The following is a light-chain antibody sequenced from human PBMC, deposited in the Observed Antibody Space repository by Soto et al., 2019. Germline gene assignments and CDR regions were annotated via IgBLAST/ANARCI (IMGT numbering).Light chain of an antibody. CDR2: GVS. J-gene: IGLJ2*01. CDR1: SSDVGGYNY. CDR3: SSYTSCSTDVV. Sequence: QSALTQPASVSGSPGQSITFSCTGTSSDVGGYNYVSWYQQRPGKAPKLLIYGVSDRPSGVSGRFSGSKSDNTASLTISGLQAEDEADYSCSSYTSCSTDVVFGGGTKVTVL. V-gene: IGLV2-14*03.